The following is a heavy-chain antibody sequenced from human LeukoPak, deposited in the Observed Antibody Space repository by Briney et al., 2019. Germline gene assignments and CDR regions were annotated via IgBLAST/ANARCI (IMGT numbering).Heavy chain of an antibody. D-gene: IGHD1-1*01. V-gene: IGHV3-9*01. J-gene: IGHJ2*01. CDR1: GFTFSSYA. CDR2: ISWNSGSI. CDR3: AKDLLDLTESWYFDL. Sequence: PGGSLRLSCAASGFTFSSYAMHWVRQAPGKGLEWVSGISWNSGSIGYADSVKGRFTISRDNAKNSLYLQMNSLRAEDTALYYCAKDLLDLTESWYFDLWGRGTLVTVSS.